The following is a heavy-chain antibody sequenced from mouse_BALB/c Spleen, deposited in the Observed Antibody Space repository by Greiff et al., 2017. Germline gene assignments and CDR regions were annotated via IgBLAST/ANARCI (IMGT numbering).Heavy chain of an antibody. J-gene: IGHJ3*01. CDR1: GFSLTSYG. CDR3: ASSYYRYDGAWFAY. Sequence: VKLVESGPGLVAPSQSLSITCTVSGFSLTSYGVHWVRQPPGKGLEWLGVIWAGGSTNYNSALMSRLSISKDNSKSQVFLKMNSLQTDDTAMYYCASSYYRYDGAWFAYWGQGTLVTVSA. D-gene: IGHD2-14*01. V-gene: IGHV2-9*02. CDR2: IWAGGST.